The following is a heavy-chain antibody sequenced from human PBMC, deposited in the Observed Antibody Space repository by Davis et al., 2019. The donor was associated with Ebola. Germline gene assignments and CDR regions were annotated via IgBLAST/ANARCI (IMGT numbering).Heavy chain of an antibody. CDR3: ARESGYGGHNWFDP. D-gene: IGHD4-23*01. CDR2: IVVGSGNT. CDR1: GFTFTNSA. Sequence: SVKVSCKASGFTFTNSAVQWVRQARGQRLEWIGWIVVGSGNTNYAQKFQERVTITRDMSTSTAYMELSSLRSEDTAVYYCARESGYGGHNWFDPWGQGTLVTVSS. J-gene: IGHJ5*02. V-gene: IGHV1-58*01.